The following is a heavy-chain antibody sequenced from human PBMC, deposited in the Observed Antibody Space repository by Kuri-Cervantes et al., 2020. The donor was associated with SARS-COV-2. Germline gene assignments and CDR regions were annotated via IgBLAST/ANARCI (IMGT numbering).Heavy chain of an antibody. V-gene: IGHV4-39*01. CDR3: ARHSDYSSTLLRFLDPQWGFDP. CDR1: GGSISSSSYY. CDR2: INHSGST. Sequence: GSLRLSCTVSGGSISSSSYYWSWIRQPPGKGLEWIGEINHSGSTNYNPSLKSRVTISVDTSKNQFSLKLSSVTAADTAVYYCARHSDYSSTLLRFLDPQWGFDPWGQGTLVTGSS. D-gene: IGHD3-3*01. J-gene: IGHJ5*02.